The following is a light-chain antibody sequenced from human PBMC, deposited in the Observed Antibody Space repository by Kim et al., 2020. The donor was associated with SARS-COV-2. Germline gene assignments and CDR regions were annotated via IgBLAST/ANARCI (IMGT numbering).Light chain of an antibody. CDR1: QSIDSW. V-gene: IGKV1-5*01. CDR3: QQYRSYPLT. J-gene: IGKJ4*01. Sequence: ASVGDRVTIPCRASQSIDSWLAWYKEKPGKAPKVLIYDASTLESGVPSRFSGSGSGTEFTLTTSSLQPDDFATYYCQQYRSYPLTFGGGTKVDIK. CDR2: DAS.